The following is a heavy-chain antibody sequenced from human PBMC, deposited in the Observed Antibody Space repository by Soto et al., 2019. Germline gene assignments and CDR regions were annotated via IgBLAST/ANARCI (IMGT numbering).Heavy chain of an antibody. CDR2: INPNSGDT. CDR3: ARGGSWYET. D-gene: IGHD6-13*01. V-gene: IGHV1-2*02. J-gene: IGHJ5*02. Sequence: QVQLVQSGAEVKRSGASVKVSCKASGSRFTAHFMHWVRQAPGQGLEWMGWINPNSGDTNYSPKSKGRVTMTRDTSTVTVYMELRSLTSHDTAVYYCARGGSWYETWGQGTRVAVSS. CDR1: GSRFTAHF.